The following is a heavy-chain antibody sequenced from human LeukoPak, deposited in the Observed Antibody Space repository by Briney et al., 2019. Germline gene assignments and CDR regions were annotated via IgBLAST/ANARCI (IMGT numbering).Heavy chain of an antibody. CDR3: ARRETYYAFDI. CDR1: NGSVSSSSYF. CDR2: IYYNGIT. Sequence: SETLSLTCPISNGSVSSSSYFWGWIRQPPGKGLEWIGNIYYNGITYYNPSLKSRVTISVDTSKNQFSLKLTSVTATDTAVYFCARRETYYAFDIWGQGTMVTVSS. J-gene: IGHJ3*02. D-gene: IGHD1-26*01. V-gene: IGHV4-39*01.